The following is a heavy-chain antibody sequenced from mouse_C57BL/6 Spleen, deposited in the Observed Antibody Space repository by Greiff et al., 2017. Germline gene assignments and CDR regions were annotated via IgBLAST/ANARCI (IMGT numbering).Heavy chain of an antibody. V-gene: IGHV6-3*01. D-gene: IGHD1-1*02. J-gene: IGHJ4*01. Sequence: EVMLVESGGGLVQPGGSMKLSCVASGFTFSNYWMNWVRQSPEKGLEWVAQIRLKSDNYATHYAESVKGRFTISRDDSKSSVYLQMNNLRAEDTGIYYCTETMGKSYGGYYAMDYWGQGTSVTVSS. CDR3: TETMGKSYGGYYAMDY. CDR1: GFTFSNYW. CDR2: IRLKSDNYAT.